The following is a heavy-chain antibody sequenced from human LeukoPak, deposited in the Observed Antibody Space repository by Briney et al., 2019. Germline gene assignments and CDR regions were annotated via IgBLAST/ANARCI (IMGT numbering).Heavy chain of an antibody. CDR2: IYSGGST. CDR1: GFTVSSNY. J-gene: IGHJ4*02. V-gene: IGHV3-66*01. D-gene: IGHD3-10*01. CDR3: VRGSWLGGVII. Sequence: GGSLRLSCAASGFTVSSNYMSWVRQAPGKGLEWVSVIYSGGSTYYADSVKGRFTISRDNSKNSLYLQMNSLRAEDTAVYYCVRGSWLGGVIIWGQGTLVTVSS.